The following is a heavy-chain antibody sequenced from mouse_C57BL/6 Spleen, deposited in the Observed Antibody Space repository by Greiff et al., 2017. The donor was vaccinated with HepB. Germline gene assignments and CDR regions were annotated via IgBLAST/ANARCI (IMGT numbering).Heavy chain of an antibody. CDR3: ARRNYPYWYFDV. Sequence: EVQLQQSGPGMVKPSQSLSLTCTVTGYSITSGYDWHWIRHFPGNKLEWMGYISYSGSTNYNPSLKSRISITHDTSKNHFFLKLNSVTTEDTATYYCARRNYPYWYFDVWGTGTTVTVSS. J-gene: IGHJ1*03. CDR2: ISYSGST. CDR1: GYSITSGYD. D-gene: IGHD1-1*01. V-gene: IGHV3-1*01.